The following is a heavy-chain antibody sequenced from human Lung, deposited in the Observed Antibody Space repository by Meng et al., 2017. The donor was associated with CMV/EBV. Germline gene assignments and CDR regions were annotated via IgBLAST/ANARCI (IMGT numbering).Heavy chain of an antibody. Sequence: SCAASGFTFSSYSMNWVRQAPGKGLEWVSSISSSSSYIYYADSVKGRFTISRDNAKNSLYLQMNSLRAEDTAVYYCARDLRGYSGYDYPYYYYGMAVWG. V-gene: IGHV3-21*01. CDR2: ISSSSSYI. J-gene: IGHJ6*02. CDR3: ARDLRGYSGYDYPYYYYGMAV. CDR1: GFTFSSYS. D-gene: IGHD5-12*01.